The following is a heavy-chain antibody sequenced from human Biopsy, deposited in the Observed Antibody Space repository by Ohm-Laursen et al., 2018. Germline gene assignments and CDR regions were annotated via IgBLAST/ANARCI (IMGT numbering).Heavy chain of an antibody. CDR2: IYYRGNT. Sequence: GTLSLTCTVSGDSITPYFWNWIRQAPGKGLEWIGNIYYRGNTNYSPSLKSRATISLDSSKNQFSLNLNSVTATDTAVYYCARRLPLRGFAFDVWGQGTVVTVS. V-gene: IGHV4-59*08. D-gene: IGHD3-10*01. CDR1: GDSITPYF. CDR3: ARRLPLRGFAFDV. J-gene: IGHJ3*01.